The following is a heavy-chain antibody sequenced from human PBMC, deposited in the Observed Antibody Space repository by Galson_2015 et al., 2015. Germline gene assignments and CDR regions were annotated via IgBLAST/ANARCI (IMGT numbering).Heavy chain of an antibody. V-gene: IGHV3-23*01. CDR1: GFNFNNYA. CDR2: ISDSGGSA. Sequence: SLRLSCAASGFNFNNYAMTWVRPAPGKGLEWVSGISDSGGSAYYADYVKGLITISRDNSKSTLDLQMSSLRVEDTAVYYCAKDTSIGGRYLTLKVWGPGTLVTVSA. CDR3: AKDTSIGGRYLTLKV. J-gene: IGHJ4*02. D-gene: IGHD1-26*01.